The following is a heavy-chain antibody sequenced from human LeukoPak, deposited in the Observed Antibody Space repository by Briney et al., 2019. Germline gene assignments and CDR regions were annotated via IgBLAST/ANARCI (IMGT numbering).Heavy chain of an antibody. J-gene: IGHJ4*02. CDR1: GFTFSSYS. D-gene: IGHD3-9*01. V-gene: IGHV3-21*01. CDR3: AREERSYDILTGYYHYYFDY. Sequence: GGSPRLSCAASGFTFSSYSMNWVRQAPGKGLEWVSSISSSSSYIYYADSVKGRFTISRDNAKNSLYLQMNSLRAEDTAVYYCAREERSYDILTGYYHYYFDYWSQGTLVTVSS. CDR2: ISSSSSYI.